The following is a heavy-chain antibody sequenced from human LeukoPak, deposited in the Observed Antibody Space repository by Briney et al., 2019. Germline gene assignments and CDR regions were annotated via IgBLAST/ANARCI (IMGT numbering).Heavy chain of an antibody. CDR2: ISGDGGST. CDR1: GFTFDDYA. CDR3: ASLWFGELPQDY. D-gene: IGHD3-10*01. V-gene: IGHV3-43*02. J-gene: IGHJ4*02. Sequence: PGGSLRLSCAASGFTFDDYAMHWVRQAPGKGLEWVPLISGDGGSTYYADSVKGRFTISRDNSKNSLYLQMNSLRTEDTALYYCASLWFGELPQDYWGQGTLVTVSS.